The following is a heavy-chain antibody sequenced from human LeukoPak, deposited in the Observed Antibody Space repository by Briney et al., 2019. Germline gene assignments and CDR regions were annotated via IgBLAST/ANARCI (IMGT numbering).Heavy chain of an antibody. V-gene: IGHV3-30*04. CDR1: GFTFSSYA. J-gene: IGHJ4*02. Sequence: GGSLRLSCAASGFTFSSYAMHWVRQAPGKGLEWVAVISYDGSNKYYADSVKGRFTISRDNSKNTLYLQMNSLRAEDTAVYYCARDRGIGRYYFDYWGQGTLVTVSS. CDR3: ARDRGIGRYYFDY. D-gene: IGHD1-26*01. CDR2: ISYDGSNK.